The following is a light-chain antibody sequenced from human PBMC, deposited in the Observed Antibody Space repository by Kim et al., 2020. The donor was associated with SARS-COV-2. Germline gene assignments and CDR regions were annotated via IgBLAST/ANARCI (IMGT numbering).Light chain of an antibody. J-gene: IGLJ1*01. Sequence: SYELTQPPSVSVAPGKTATITCGTDDTGSKSVHWYQQKPGQAPALVIYNNYVRPSGIPERFSGSNSGNTATLTISRVEAGAEADYYCQGWHTSRDPFVFG. CDR3: QGWHTSRDPFV. V-gene: IGLV3-21*04. CDR1: DTGSKS. CDR2: NNY.